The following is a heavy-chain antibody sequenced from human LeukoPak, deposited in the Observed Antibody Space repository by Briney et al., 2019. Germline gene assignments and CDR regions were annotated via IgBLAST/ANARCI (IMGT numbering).Heavy chain of an antibody. CDR1: GASFNSFY. CDR3: ARGPTKNYFDY. Sequence: KSSETLSLTCTVSGASFNSFYWSWIRQPPGKGLEWVGYIYYSGSTNYNPSLKSRVTISVDMSKNQFSLKLSSVTATDTALYYCARGPTKNYFDYWGQGTLVTVSS. V-gene: IGHV4-59*13. J-gene: IGHJ4*02. CDR2: IYYSGST.